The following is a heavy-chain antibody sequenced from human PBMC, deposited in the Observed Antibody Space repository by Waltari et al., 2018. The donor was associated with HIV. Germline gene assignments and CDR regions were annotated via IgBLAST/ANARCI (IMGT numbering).Heavy chain of an antibody. CDR1: GCTFSSYG. V-gene: IGHV3-33*01. CDR2: IWYDGSNK. CDR3: ARDLPGGALDY. D-gene: IGHD1-26*01. Sequence: QVQLVESGGGVVQPGRSLRRSCAASGCTFSSYGVHWVRQAPGKGLEWVAVIWYDGSNKYYADSVKGRFTISRDNSKNTLYLQMNSLRAEDTAVYYCARDLPGGALDYWGQGTLVTVSS. J-gene: IGHJ4*02.